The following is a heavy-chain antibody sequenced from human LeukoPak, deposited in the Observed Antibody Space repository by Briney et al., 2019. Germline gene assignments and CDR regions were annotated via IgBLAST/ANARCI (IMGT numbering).Heavy chain of an antibody. CDR3: ARGPTPSYYYGSGSYYSLDF. CDR1: GFTFDSYS. J-gene: IGHJ4*02. V-gene: IGHV3-48*04. D-gene: IGHD3-10*01. Sequence: GGSLRLSCAASGFTFDSYSMSWVRQAPGKGLEWVSYITSGSSTIYYPDSVKGRFTISRDNAKTSLFLQMNSLRAEDTAVYYCARGPTPSYYYGSGSYYSLDFWGQGTLVTVSS. CDR2: ITSGSSTI.